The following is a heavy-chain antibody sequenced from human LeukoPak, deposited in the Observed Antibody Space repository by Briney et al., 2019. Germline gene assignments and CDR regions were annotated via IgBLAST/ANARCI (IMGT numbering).Heavy chain of an antibody. Sequence: PGRSLRLSCAASGLTFDDCAMHWVRQAPGKGLEWVSGISWNSGSIGYADSVKGRFTISRDNAKNSLYLQMNSLRAEDTALYYCAKAKLWFGELSKAYFDYWGQGTLVTVSS. CDR3: AKAKLWFGELSKAYFDY. V-gene: IGHV3-9*01. CDR1: GLTFDDCA. D-gene: IGHD3-10*01. CDR2: ISWNSGSI. J-gene: IGHJ4*02.